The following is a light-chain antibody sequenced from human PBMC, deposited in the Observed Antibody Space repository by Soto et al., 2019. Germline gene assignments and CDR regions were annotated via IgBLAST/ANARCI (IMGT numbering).Light chain of an antibody. CDR3: QQYNNWLWT. CDR1: QSVSSN. V-gene: IGKV3-15*01. Sequence: EIVMTQSPATLSVSPGERATLSCRASQSVSSNLAWYQQKPGQAPRLLIYGASTRATDIPARFSGSGSGTEFTLTISSLQSEDSAVYYCQQYNNWLWTFGQGTKVEIK. J-gene: IGKJ1*01. CDR2: GAS.